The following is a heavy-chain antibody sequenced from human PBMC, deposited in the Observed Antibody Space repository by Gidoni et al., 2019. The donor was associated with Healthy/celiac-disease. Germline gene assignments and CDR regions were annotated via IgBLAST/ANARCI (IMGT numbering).Heavy chain of an antibody. CDR1: GFTFDDYA. D-gene: IGHD5-12*01. Sequence: EVQLVESGGGLVQPGRSLRLSCAASGFTFDDYAMHWVRQAPGKGLEWVSGISWNSGSIGYADSVKGRFTISRDNAKNSLYLQMNSLRAEDTALYYCAKEMATIGRAFDIWGQGTMVTVSS. V-gene: IGHV3-9*01. CDR3: AKEMATIGRAFDI. J-gene: IGHJ3*02. CDR2: ISWNSGSI.